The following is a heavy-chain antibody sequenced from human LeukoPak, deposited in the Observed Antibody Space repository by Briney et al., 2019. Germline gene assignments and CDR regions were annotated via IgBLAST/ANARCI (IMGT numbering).Heavy chain of an antibody. CDR2: ISYDGSNK. Sequence: GGSLRLSCAASGFTFSSYAMHWVRQAPGKGLEWVAVISYDGSNKYYADSVKGRFTISRDNSKNTLYLQMNSLRAEDTAVYYCASAPSIGGMDVWGQGTTVTVSS. CDR3: ASAPSIGGMDV. CDR1: GFTFSSYA. V-gene: IGHV3-30-3*01. J-gene: IGHJ6*02.